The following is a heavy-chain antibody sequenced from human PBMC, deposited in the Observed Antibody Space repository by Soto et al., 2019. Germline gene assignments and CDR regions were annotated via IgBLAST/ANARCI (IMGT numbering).Heavy chain of an antibody. Sequence: GTRRLCGAAAGFSLSSNAMSWVRQAPGKGLEWVSIISGGGITHYADSVKGRFTISRDNSKSTLYLQMNRLRAEDTAVYYCEKYRGKAYGDYHLDYWGQGTLVTGPS. D-gene: IGHD4-17*01. CDR3: EKYRGKAYGDYHLDY. CDR1: GFSLSSNA. J-gene: IGHJ4*02. V-gene: IGHV3-23*01. CDR2: ISGGGIT.